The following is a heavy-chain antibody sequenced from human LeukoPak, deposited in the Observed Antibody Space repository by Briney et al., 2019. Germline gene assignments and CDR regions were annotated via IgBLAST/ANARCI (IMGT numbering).Heavy chain of an antibody. J-gene: IGHJ4*02. Sequence: GRSLRLSCAASGFTFDDYAMHWVRHAPGKGLEWISGISWTSASIGYAGSVKGRFTISRDNAKNSLYLQMNSLRAEDTALYYCAKDFLYESSGYFDYWGQGTLVTVSS. V-gene: IGHV3-9*01. D-gene: IGHD3-22*01. CDR1: GFTFDDYA. CDR3: AKDFLYESSGYFDY. CDR2: ISWTSASI.